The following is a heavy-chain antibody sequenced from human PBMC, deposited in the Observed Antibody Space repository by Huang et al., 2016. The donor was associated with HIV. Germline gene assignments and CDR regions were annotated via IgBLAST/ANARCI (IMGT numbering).Heavy chain of an antibody. V-gene: IGHV3-30-3*01. CDR1: EFTFSDYA. Sequence: QVHLVESGGGVVQPGRSLRLSCASSEFTFSDYAIHWVRQDPGKGLEWVEMISYDGNHKYYADSVKGRFTISRDNSKNTLYLQMNSLRPEDTAVFYCARDHGGFSLDYWGQGTLVTVSS. J-gene: IGHJ4*02. CDR2: ISYDGNHK. CDR3: ARDHGGFSLDY. D-gene: IGHD3-16*01.